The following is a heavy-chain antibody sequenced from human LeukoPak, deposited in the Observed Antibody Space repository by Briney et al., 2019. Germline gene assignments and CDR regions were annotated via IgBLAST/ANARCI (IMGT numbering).Heavy chain of an antibody. CDR3: VKMGTYYYDSSGSNY. Sequence: GGSLRLSCTASGFTFSSYAMNWVRQAPGKGLEYVSAINSNGGTTYYSDSVKGRFTISRDNSKNTLYLQMSSLRAEDTAVYYCVKMGTYYYDSSGSNYWGQGTLVTVSS. CDR2: INSNGGTT. CDR1: GFTFSSYA. V-gene: IGHV3-64D*09. J-gene: IGHJ4*02. D-gene: IGHD3-22*01.